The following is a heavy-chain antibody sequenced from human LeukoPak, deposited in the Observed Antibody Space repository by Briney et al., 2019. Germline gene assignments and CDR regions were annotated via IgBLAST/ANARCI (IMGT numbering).Heavy chain of an antibody. J-gene: IGHJ4*02. CDR1: GGSFSGYY. D-gene: IGHD5-18*01. Sequence: SETLSLTCAVYGGSFSGYYWSWIRQPPGKGLEWIGEINHSGSTNYNPSLKSRVTISVDTSKNQFSLKLSSVTAADTAVYYCARVNGGYSYGRPPILASWGQGTLVTVSS. CDR2: INHSGST. CDR3: ARVNGGYSYGRPPILAS. V-gene: IGHV4-34*01.